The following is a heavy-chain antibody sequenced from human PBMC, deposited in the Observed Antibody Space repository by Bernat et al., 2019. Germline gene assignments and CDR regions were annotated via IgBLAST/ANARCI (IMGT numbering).Heavy chain of an antibody. J-gene: IGHJ2*01. CDR2: IWYDGSNK. CDR3: ARGSSIAARPLYGYLDL. V-gene: IGHV3-33*08. Sequence: QVQLVESGGGLVKPGGSLRLSCAASGFTFSDYYMGWIRQAPGKGLEWVAVIWYDGSNKYYADSVKGRFTVSRDNSKTTLYLQMNSLRAEDTAVYYCARGSSIAARPLYGYLDLWGRGTLVTVSS. D-gene: IGHD6-6*01. CDR1: GFTFSDYY.